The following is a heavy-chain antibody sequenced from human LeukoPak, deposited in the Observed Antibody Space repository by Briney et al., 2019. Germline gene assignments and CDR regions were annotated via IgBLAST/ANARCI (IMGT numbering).Heavy chain of an antibody. Sequence: SETLSLTCTVSGGSISSFYWSWIRQPPGKGLEWIGYIYFSGSTDYNPSLKSRVTISVDTSKNQFSLKVSSVTAADTAVYFCAAAGIGSWYYLDYWGQGTLVTVSS. CDR2: IYFSGST. D-gene: IGHD6-13*01. V-gene: IGHV4-59*01. CDR1: GGSISSFY. CDR3: AAAGIGSWYYLDY. J-gene: IGHJ4*02.